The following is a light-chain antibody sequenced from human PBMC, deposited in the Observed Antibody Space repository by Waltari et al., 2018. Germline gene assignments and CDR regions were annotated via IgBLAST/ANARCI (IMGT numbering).Light chain of an antibody. V-gene: IGKV3-20*01. CDR3: QQYGYSAST. CDR1: QRVTGTF. J-gene: IGKJ4*01. CDR2: GAS. Sequence: EIVLTQSPGTLSLSPGENATPSCRASQRVTGTFLAWYQQRPGQAPRLLINGASSRATGIPDRFSGSGSGTDFTLTISRLEPEDFAVYYCQQYGYSASTFGGGTKVEIK.